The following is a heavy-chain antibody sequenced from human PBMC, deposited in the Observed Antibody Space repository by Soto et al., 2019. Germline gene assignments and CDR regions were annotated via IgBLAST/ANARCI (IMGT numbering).Heavy chain of an antibody. CDR3: AKTANGWFSAFDI. Sequence: EVQLLESGGGLVQPGGSLRLSCAASGFTFSSYAMSWVRQAPGKGLEWVSAISGSGGTTYYADSVKGRFTFSRDNSKNPLDPQMNSLRAEDTAVYYCAKTANGWFSAFDIWGQGTMVTVSS. V-gene: IGHV3-23*01. CDR2: ISGSGGTT. D-gene: IGHD6-19*01. CDR1: GFTFSSYA. J-gene: IGHJ3*02.